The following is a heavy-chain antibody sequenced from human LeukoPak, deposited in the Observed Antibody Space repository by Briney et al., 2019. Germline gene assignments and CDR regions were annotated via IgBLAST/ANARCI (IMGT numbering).Heavy chain of an antibody. V-gene: IGHV4-39*01. D-gene: IGHD6-19*01. J-gene: IGHJ4*02. CDR1: GDSISINYN. CDR3: VRHRQWLLFPDY. CDR2: IFYSGAT. Sequence: SETLSLTCTVSGDSISINYNWGWIRQPPGRGLEWIGSIFYSGATYYSPSLKSRVTMSVDTSKNQFSLKLSSMTAADTAVYYCVRHRQWLLFPDYWGQGTLVTVSS.